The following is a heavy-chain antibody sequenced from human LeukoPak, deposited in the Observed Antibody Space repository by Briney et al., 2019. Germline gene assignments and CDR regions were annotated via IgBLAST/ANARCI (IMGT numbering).Heavy chain of an antibody. CDR2: INTISGGT. D-gene: IGHD6-19*01. V-gene: IGHV1-2*02. CDR1: GYTFTGYY. J-gene: IGHJ4*02. Sequence: ASVKVSCKASGYTFTGYYIHWVRQAPGQGLEWIGWINTISGGTNYAQKFQGRVTMTRDTSISTAYMELSRLTSDDTAVYYCARGREVAGTVGYWGQGTLVTVSS. CDR3: ARGREVAGTVGY.